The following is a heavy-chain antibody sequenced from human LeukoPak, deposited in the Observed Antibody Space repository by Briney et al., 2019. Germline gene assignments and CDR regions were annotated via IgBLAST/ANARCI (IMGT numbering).Heavy chain of an antibody. Sequence: SETLSLTCAVSGVSIGSTSYYWAWIRQSPGKGLEWIANVFHSGSTYQNLSLRSRVAISVDTSKNQFSLKVSSVTAADTAVYYCARGMYAVAGTSWFDPWGPGTLVTVSS. CDR3: ARGMYAVAGTSWFDP. D-gene: IGHD6-19*01. V-gene: IGHV4-39*07. CDR2: VFHSGST. J-gene: IGHJ5*02. CDR1: GVSIGSTSYY.